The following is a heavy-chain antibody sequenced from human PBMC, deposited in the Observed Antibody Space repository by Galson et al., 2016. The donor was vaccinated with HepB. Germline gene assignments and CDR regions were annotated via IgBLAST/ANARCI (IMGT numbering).Heavy chain of an antibody. Sequence: SLRLSCAASGFAFSNYWMDWVRQAPGKGPVWVSHISTGGATANYADFVQGRFIISRDNAKSTLYLQVNSVRAEDTAVYYCVRGGRTFYGVDFWGQGATVTVSS. D-gene: IGHD3-16*01. CDR3: VRGGRTFYGVDF. CDR2: ISTGGATA. V-gene: IGHV3-74*01. CDR1: GFAFSNYW. J-gene: IGHJ6*01.